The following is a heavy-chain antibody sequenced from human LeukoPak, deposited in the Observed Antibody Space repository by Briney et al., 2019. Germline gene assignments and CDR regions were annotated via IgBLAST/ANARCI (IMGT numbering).Heavy chain of an antibody. CDR1: GSSITSNYY. J-gene: IGHJ5*02. CDR2: ISHSGIT. D-gene: IGHD2-2*01. Sequence: SETLSLTCTVSGSSITSNYYWGWIRQSPGKGLEWIGSISHSGITYDNPSLKSRLTISVDTSKNQFSLKLSSVTAADTAVYYCARVWGCSSTSCYGYNWFDPWGQGTLVTVSS. CDR3: ARVWGCSSTSCYGYNWFDP. V-gene: IGHV4-38-2*02.